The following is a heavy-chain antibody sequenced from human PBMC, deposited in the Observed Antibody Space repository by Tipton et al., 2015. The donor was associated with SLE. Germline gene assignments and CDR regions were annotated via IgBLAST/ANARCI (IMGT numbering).Heavy chain of an antibody. J-gene: IGHJ4*02. CDR1: GGSISSGSYY. CDR2: IYTSGST. Sequence: TLSLTCTVSGGSISSGSYYWSWIRQPAGKGLEWIGHIYTSGSTNYNPSLKSRVTISVDTSKNQFSLKLSSVTAADTAVYYCAKVRGAAAGTGPFDYWGQGTLVTVSS. CDR3: AKVRGAAAGTGPFDY. V-gene: IGHV4-61*09. D-gene: IGHD6-13*01.